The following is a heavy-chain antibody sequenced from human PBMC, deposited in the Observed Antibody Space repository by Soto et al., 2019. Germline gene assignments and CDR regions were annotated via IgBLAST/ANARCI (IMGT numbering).Heavy chain of an antibody. CDR2: TYYRSKWYN. D-gene: IGHD1-26*01. CDR1: GDSFSSNSAA. V-gene: IGHV6-1*01. CDR3: ARGSPRHFDF. Sequence: SLTCAISGDSFSSNSAACNWIRQSPSRGLEWLGRTYYRSKWYNDYAVSVKSRITINPDTSKNQFSLQLNSVTPEDTAVYYCARGSPRHFDFWGQGTLVTVSS. J-gene: IGHJ4*02.